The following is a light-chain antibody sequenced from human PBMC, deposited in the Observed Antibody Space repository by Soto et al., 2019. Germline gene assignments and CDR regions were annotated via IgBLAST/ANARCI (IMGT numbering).Light chain of an antibody. CDR3: CSFAGSSTLV. CDR1: SSDVGGYNV. Sequence: QSVLTQPASVSGSPGQSITISCTGTSSDVGGYNVVSWYQQHPGKAPKLMSYEVRKRPSGVSNRFSGSKSGNTASLTISGLQAEDEADYYCCSFAGSSTLVFGTGTKLPVL. CDR2: EVR. J-gene: IGLJ1*01. V-gene: IGLV2-23*02.